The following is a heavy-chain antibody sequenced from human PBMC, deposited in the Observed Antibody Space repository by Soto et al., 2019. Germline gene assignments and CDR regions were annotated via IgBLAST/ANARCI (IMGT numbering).Heavy chain of an antibody. J-gene: IGHJ6*02. CDR1: GYSFTSYW. D-gene: IGHD5-18*01. Sequence: EISCKASGYSFTSYWIGLVLQKTGKGLEWIGIIYPGDSDTRYSPSFQGQVTISADKSISTAYLQWSSLKASDTAMYYCARLRFDASGAGYSYGSGPQEDYYYYGMDVWGQGTTVTVSS. V-gene: IGHV5-51*01. CDR2: IYPGDSDT. CDR3: ARLRFDASGAGYSYGSGPQEDYYYYGMDV.